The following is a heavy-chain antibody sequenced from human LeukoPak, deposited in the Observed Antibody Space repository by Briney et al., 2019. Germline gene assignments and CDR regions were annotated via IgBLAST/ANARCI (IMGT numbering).Heavy chain of an antibody. D-gene: IGHD3-10*01. CDR3: LKDFGRNLGGPGY. V-gene: IGHV3-23*01. Sequence: PGGSLRLSCAASGFTFSTYTMAWLPQAPGGGPEWVSGIGGDGGGGTYYADSVRGRFAISRDNSKSTLYLQMNGLRVEDTAVYYCLKDFGRNLGGPGYWGRGTLVTVSP. CDR2: IGGDGGGGT. CDR1: GFTFSTYT. J-gene: IGHJ4*02.